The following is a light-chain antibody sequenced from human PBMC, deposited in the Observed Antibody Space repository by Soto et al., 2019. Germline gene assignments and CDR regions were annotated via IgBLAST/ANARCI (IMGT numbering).Light chain of an antibody. CDR1: ENVRTF. J-gene: IGKJ1*01. CDR3: QQHSHWPPWT. Sequence: VLTQSPATLSLSPGERATLSCRASENVRTFVDWYQHKPGQAPRLLIYGASNRATDIPARFSGSGSGTDFTLTISNLEPEDFAVYYCQQHSHWPPWTFGQGTKVDIK. CDR2: GAS. V-gene: IGKV3-11*01.